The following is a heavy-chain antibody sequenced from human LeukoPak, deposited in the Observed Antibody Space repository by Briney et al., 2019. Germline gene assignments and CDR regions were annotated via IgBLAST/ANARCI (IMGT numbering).Heavy chain of an antibody. CDR3: ARSWNYGRAVEAFDI. Sequence: PSETLSLTCSVSGYSISSGYYWGCIRQPPGKGLEWIGIMYHSGSTYSNPTPKSRVTISVDTSKNQFSLKLNSVTAADTAVYYCARSWNYGRAVEAFDIWGQGTMVTVSS. J-gene: IGHJ3*02. V-gene: IGHV4-38-2*01. CDR1: GYSISSGYY. CDR2: MYHSGST. D-gene: IGHD1-7*01.